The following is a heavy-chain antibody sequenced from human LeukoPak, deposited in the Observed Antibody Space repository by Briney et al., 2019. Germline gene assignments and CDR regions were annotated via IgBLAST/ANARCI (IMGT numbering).Heavy chain of an antibody. J-gene: IGHJ5*02. D-gene: IGHD4-17*01. Sequence: GGSLRLSCAASGFTFSSYTMNWVRQAPGKGLEWVSSISSSSSNIYYTDSVKGRFTISRDNAKNSLYLQMNSLRAEDTAVYYCARDLTTVHYNWFDPWGQGTLVTVSS. V-gene: IGHV3-21*01. CDR1: GFTFSSYT. CDR2: ISSSSSNI. CDR3: ARDLTTVHYNWFDP.